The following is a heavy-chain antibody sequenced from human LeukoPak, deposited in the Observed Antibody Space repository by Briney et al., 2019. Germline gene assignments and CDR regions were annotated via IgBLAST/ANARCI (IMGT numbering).Heavy chain of an antibody. CDR1: GYTSTGYY. V-gene: IGHV1-2*06. Sequence: ASVKVSCKASGYTSTGYYMHWVRQAPGQGLEWMGRINPNSGGTNYAQKFQGRVTMTRDTSISTAYMELSRLRSDDTAVYYCASPHYYDSSGYFDIWGQGTMVTVSS. CDR2: INPNSGGT. D-gene: IGHD3-22*01. J-gene: IGHJ3*02. CDR3: ASPHYYDSSGYFDI.